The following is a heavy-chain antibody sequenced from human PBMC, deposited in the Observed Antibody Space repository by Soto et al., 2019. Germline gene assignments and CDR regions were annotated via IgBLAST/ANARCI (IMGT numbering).Heavy chain of an antibody. J-gene: IGHJ4*02. D-gene: IGHD3-9*01. Sequence: SETLSLTCTVSGGSISSGGYYWSWIRQHPGKGLEWIGYIYYSGSTYYNPSLKSRVTISVDTSKNQFSLKLSSVTAADTAVYYCARAPLNYDILTGTRFDYWGQGTLVTVSS. CDR3: ARAPLNYDILTGTRFDY. V-gene: IGHV4-31*03. CDR2: IYYSGST. CDR1: GGSISSGGYY.